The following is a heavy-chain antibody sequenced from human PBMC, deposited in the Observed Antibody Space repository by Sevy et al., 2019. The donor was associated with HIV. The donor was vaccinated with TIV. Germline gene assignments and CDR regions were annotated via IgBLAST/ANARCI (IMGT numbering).Heavy chain of an antibody. D-gene: IGHD3-9*01. CDR1: GGSISNFY. V-gene: IGHV4-59*01. J-gene: IGHJ6*02. CDR2: IYYSAST. CDR3: AREPPYYDILSGYSYGMDV. Sequence: SETLSLTCTVSGGSISNFYWSWIRQPPGKGLEWIGNIYYSASTNYNPSLKSRVTISVDTSKNQLSLRLNSVTAAATAVYYCAREPPYYDILSGYSYGMDVWGQGTTVTVSS.